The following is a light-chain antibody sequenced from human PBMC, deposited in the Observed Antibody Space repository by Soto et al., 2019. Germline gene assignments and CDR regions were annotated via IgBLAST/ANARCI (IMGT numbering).Light chain of an antibody. Sequence: QSVLTQPASVSGSPGQSITISCSGTSSNIGGYNVVSWYQQHPGKAPKVIVYEGIKRPSGVSDRFSGSTSGSTASLTISGLQAEDEAEYYCCSYAGTHTFVIFGAGTKVTVL. J-gene: IGLJ2*01. CDR2: EGI. CDR3: CSYAGTHTFVI. V-gene: IGLV2-23*03. CDR1: SSNIGGYNV.